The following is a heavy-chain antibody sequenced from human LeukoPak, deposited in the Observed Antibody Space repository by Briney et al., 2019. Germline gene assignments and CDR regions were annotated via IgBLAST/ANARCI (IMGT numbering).Heavy chain of an antibody. V-gene: IGHV3-73*01. J-gene: IGHJ4*02. D-gene: IGHD3-22*01. CDR1: GFILSGSA. CDR2: IRSKANSYAT. Sequence: PGGSLRLSCAVSGFILSGSAMHWVRQASGKGLEWVGRIRSKANSYATAYAASVKGRFTISRDDSKNTAYLQMNSLKTEDTAVYYCTIIRYSSGYLLMDYWGQGTLVTVSS. CDR3: TIIRYSSGYLLMDY.